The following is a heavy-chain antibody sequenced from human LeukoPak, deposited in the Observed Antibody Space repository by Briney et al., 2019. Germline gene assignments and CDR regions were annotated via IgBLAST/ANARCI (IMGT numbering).Heavy chain of an antibody. CDR1: GYTFTSYG. D-gene: IGHD3-3*01. V-gene: IGHV1-69*05. J-gene: IGHJ6*03. CDR2: IIPIFGTA. Sequence: SVKVSCKASGYTFTSYGISWVRQAPGQGLEWMGGIIPIFGTANYAQKFQGRVTITTDESTSTAYMELSSLRSEDTAVYYCARGPFGVVSHYYYYYMDVWGKGTTVTVSS. CDR3: ARGPFGVVSHYYYYYMDV.